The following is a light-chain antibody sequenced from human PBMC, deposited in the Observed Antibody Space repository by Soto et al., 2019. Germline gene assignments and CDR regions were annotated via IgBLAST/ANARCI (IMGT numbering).Light chain of an antibody. CDR1: SSDVGANNY. J-gene: IGLJ1*01. CDR3: SSYAGTNRV. Sequence: QSVLTQPPSASGSPGQSVTISCTGTSSDVGANNYVSWYQQHPGKAPKLMIYEVTKRPSGVPDRFSGSESGNTASLTVSGLQAEDEADYYCSSYAGTNRVFGTGTKVTVL. CDR2: EVT. V-gene: IGLV2-8*01.